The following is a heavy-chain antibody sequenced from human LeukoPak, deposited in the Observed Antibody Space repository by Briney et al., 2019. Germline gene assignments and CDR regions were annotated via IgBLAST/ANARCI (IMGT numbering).Heavy chain of an antibody. J-gene: IGHJ4*02. V-gene: IGHV4-34*01. CDR3: AIESYYYESSGYYPYYFDY. Sequence: SETLSLTCTVYVDSFRGYYWSWIRQPPGGGLEWIRGITHSGSTNYNPSLNGRITISVDTSKNQFSLNLTSVTAADTAVYYCAIESYYYESSGYYPYYFDYWGQGILVTVSP. CDR2: ITHSGST. D-gene: IGHD3-22*01. CDR1: VDSFRGYY.